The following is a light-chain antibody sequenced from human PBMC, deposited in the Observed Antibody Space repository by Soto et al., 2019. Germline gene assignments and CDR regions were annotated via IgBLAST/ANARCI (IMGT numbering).Light chain of an antibody. CDR2: EVS. Sequence: VLTQPASVSGSPGQSITISCTGTISDVGGYKHVSWYQHHPGKAPKLMIYEVSNRPSGVSNRFSGSKSGYTASPTISGLQAEDEADYYCNSQRSSGTRVFGTGTKVTVL. CDR3: NSQRSSGTRV. CDR1: ISDVGGYKH. V-gene: IGLV2-14*01. J-gene: IGLJ1*01.